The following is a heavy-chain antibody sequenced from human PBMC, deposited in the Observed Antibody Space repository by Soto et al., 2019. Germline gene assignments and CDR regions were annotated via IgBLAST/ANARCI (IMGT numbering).Heavy chain of an antibody. D-gene: IGHD2-21*01. J-gene: IGHJ6*02. V-gene: IGHV3-72*01. CDR1: GFTFSDHY. Sequence: EVQLVESGGGLVQPGGSLRLSCAASGFTFSDHYMDRVRQAPGKGLEWVGRIRNKVNSYTTEYAASVKGRITISRDDSKNSLYLQMNSLKSEDTAVYYCDRHIPCHGKDVWGQGTTVTVSS. CDR2: IRNKVNSYTT. CDR3: DRHIPCHGKDV.